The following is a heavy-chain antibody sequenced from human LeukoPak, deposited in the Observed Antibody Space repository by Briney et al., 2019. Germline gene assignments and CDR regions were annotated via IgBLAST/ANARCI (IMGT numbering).Heavy chain of an antibody. CDR1: GFTFNNSA. CDR2: IIVGSGRT. D-gene: IGHD1-26*01. J-gene: IGHJ4*02. CDR3: AAELYSGTYGRCCSFAF. V-gene: IGHV1-58*02. Sequence: SVKVSCKASGFTFNNSAMQWVRQARGQRLEWIGWIIVGSGRTHYAQNFQERVTITRDMSTNTAYMELSSLRSEDTAVYYCAAELYSGTYGRCCSFAFWGQGTLVTVSS.